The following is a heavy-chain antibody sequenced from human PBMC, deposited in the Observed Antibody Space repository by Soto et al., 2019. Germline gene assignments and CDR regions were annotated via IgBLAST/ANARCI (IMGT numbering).Heavy chain of an antibody. J-gene: IGHJ6*02. Sequence: PXDTLSLTCAVSGCSVTSGSYYWSWIRQPREKGLEWIGYIYYSGSTNYNPSLKSRVTISVDTSKNQFSLKLSSVTAADTAVYYCAGGYSYPYYYYYGMDVSGQGTTVTVSS. CDR3: AGGYSYPYYYYYGMDV. D-gene: IGHD5-18*01. CDR1: GCSVTSGSYY. CDR2: IYYSGST. V-gene: IGHV4-61*01.